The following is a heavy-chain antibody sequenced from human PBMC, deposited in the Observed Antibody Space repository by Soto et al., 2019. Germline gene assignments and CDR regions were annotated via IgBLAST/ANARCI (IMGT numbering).Heavy chain of an antibody. CDR3: TRAEEMATIRFEH. CDR2: INPTGGPT. CDR1: GYTFAFYF. V-gene: IGHV1-46*01. J-gene: IGHJ4*02. Sequence: ASVKVSCKASGYTFAFYFIHWVRQAPGHGLEWMGTINPTGGPTSYAQKFQGRVTMTRDTSTNTVYMELTSLTYDDTAVYYCTRAEEMATIRFEHWGQGTLVTVSS.